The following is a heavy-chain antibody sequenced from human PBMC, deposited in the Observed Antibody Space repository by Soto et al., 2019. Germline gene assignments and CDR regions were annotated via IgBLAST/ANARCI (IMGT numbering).Heavy chain of an antibody. V-gene: IGHV1-18*01. CDR1: GYTFTSYG. D-gene: IGHD4-17*01. J-gene: IGHJ6*02. Sequence: ASVKVSCKASGYTFTSYGISWVRQAPGQGLEWMGWISAYNGNTNYAQKLQGRVTMTTDTSTSTAYMELRSLRSDDTAVYYCARDRGRYGGNSHYYGMDVWGQGTTVTVSS. CDR3: ARDRGRYGGNSHYYGMDV. CDR2: ISAYNGNT.